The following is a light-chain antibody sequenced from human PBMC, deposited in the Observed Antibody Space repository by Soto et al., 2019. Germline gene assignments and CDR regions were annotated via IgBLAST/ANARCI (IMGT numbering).Light chain of an antibody. J-gene: IGLJ3*02. V-gene: IGLV2-14*01. CDR2: EVN. CDR1: RSDIGDYNY. CDR3: SSLTNSNTLL. Sequence: QSALTQPASVSGSPGQSVTISCTGTRSDIGDYNYVSWYQQHPGKVPKLLIYEVNKRPSGVSNRFSGSKSANSASLTISGRQAEDEDDYYCSSLTNSNTLLFGGETKRTVL.